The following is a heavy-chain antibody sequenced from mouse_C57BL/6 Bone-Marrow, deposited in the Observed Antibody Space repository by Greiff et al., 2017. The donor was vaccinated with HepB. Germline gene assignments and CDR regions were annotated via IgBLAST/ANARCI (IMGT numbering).Heavy chain of an antibody. CDR1: GYTFTSYW. Sequence: QVQLQQPGAELVKPGASVKMSCKASGYTFTSYWMQWVKQRPGQGLEWIGEIDPSDSYTNYNQKFKGKATLTVDTSSSTAYMQLSSLTSEDSAVYYCAREHNSNYRRGGMYFWGWGTAITVSA. CDR3: AREHNSNYRRGGMYF. V-gene: IGHV1-50*01. D-gene: IGHD2-5*01. CDR2: IDPSDSYT. J-gene: IGHJ4*01.